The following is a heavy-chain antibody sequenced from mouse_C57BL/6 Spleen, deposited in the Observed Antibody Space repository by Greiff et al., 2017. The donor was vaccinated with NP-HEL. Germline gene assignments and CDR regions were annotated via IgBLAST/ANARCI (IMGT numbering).Heavy chain of an antibody. D-gene: IGHD1-1*01. CDR3: ARRAYYCSSYYAMDY. J-gene: IGHJ4*01. CDR2: ISSGSSTI. Sequence: EVHLVESGGGLVKPGGSLKLSCAASGFTFSDYGMHWVRQAPEKGLEWVAYISSGSSTIYYADTVKGRFTISRDNAKNTPFLQMTSLRSEDTAMYYCARRAYYCSSYYAMDYWGQGTSVTVSS. CDR1: GFTFSDYG. V-gene: IGHV5-17*01.